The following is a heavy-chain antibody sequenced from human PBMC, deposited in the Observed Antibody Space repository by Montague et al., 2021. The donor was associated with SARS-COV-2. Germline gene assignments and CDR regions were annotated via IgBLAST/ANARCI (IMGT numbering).Heavy chain of an antibody. V-gene: IGHV4-4*02. J-gene: IGHJ4*02. CDR3: AREGIGGSGLAY. Sequence: SETLSLTCVVSVGSISTYNWWTFVRLPPGELLGLGEKIYHARSTKYKPSPNSRVIISVDKSWHQFSLRLPSVTAADTAIYYWAREGIGGSGLAYWGQGTLVTGSS. CDR2: IYHARST. CDR1: VGSISTYNW. D-gene: IGHD3-16*01.